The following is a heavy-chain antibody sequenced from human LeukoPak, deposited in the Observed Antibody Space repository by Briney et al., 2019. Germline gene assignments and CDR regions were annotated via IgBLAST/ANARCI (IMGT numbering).Heavy chain of an antibody. CDR2: ISWNSGNT. D-gene: IGHD3-10*01. CDR1: GVTFDNYA. CDR3: AKDMNSYGSGSSYNPWGPFDS. Sequence: GGSLRLSCAASGVTFDNYAMHWGRQAPGEGLERGSGISWNSGNTVFADSVKGRLTISRDNAENSLYLQMNSLTPDDTAFYFCAKDMNSYGSGSSYNPWGPFDSWGQGTLVTVSS. V-gene: IGHV3-9*01. J-gene: IGHJ4*02.